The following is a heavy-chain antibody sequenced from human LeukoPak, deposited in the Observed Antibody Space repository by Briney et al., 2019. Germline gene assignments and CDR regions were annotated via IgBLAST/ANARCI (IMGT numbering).Heavy chain of an antibody. D-gene: IGHD2-2*01. CDR1: GGSISSSRYY. J-gene: IGHJ4*02. V-gene: IGHV4-39*01. CDR2: IYYSGST. Sequence: SETLSLTCTVSGGSISSSRYYWGWIRQPPGKGLEGIGSIYYSGSTYYNPSLKSRVTISVDTSKNQFSLKLSSVTAADTAVYYCARNGLGGIVIVPALYDYWGQGTLVTVSS. CDR3: ARNGLGGIVIVPALYDY.